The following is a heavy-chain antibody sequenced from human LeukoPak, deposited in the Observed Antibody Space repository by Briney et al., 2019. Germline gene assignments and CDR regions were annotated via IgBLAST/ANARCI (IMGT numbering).Heavy chain of an antibody. CDR3: ASPLGYSGRSDAFDI. J-gene: IGHJ3*02. Sequence: SETLSLTCAVYGGSFSGYYWSWIRQPPGKGLEWIGEINHSGSTKYNPSLKSRVTISVDTPKNQFSLKLTSVTAADTAVYYCASPLGYSGRSDAFDIWGQGTMVTVSS. D-gene: IGHD1-26*01. V-gene: IGHV4-34*01. CDR1: GGSFSGYY. CDR2: INHSGST.